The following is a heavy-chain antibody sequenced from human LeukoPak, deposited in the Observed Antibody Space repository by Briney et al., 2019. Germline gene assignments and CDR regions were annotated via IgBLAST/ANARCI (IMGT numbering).Heavy chain of an antibody. Sequence: SVTVSCKASGGTFSSYAISWVRQAPGQGLEWMGGIIPIFGTVNYAQKFQGRVTITTDESTSTAYMELSSLRSEDTAVYYCALGAYDSSGYLVYWGQGTLVTVSS. CDR2: IIPIFGTV. D-gene: IGHD3-22*01. V-gene: IGHV1-69*05. J-gene: IGHJ4*02. CDR1: GGTFSSYA. CDR3: ALGAYDSSGYLVY.